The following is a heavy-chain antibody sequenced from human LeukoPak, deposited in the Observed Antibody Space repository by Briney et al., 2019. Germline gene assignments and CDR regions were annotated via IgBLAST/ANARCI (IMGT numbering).Heavy chain of an antibody. CDR1: GITFSDHY. CDR3: ARVIVVVPAATAQYYFDY. CDR2: IKQDGSEK. V-gene: IGHV3-7*01. D-gene: IGHD2-2*01. Sequence: PGGSLRLSCAASGITFSDHYMSWIRQAPGKGLEWVANIKQDGSEKYYVDSVKGRFTISRDNAKNSLYLQMNSLRAEDTAVYYCARVIVVVPAATAQYYFDYWGQGTLVTVSS. J-gene: IGHJ4*02.